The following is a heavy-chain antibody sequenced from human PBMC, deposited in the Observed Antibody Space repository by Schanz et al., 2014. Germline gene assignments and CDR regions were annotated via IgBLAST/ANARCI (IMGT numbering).Heavy chain of an antibody. J-gene: IGHJ5*02. CDR3: ARQPGRITVSGVVSNWFDP. CDR1: GYTFTSYG. Sequence: QVQLVQSGAEVKKPGASVKVSCKASGYTFTSYGISWVRQAPGQGLEWMGIVNPSVRGTHFAREFQGRVTVTSDTSTSTVYMELSGLRSEDTAVYYCARQPGRITVSGVVSNWFDPWGQGTLVTVSS. V-gene: IGHV1-46*01. CDR2: VNPSVRGT. D-gene: IGHD3-3*01.